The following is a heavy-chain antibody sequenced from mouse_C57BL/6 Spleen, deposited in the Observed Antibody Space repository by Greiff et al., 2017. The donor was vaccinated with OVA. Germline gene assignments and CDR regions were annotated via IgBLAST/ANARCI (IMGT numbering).Heavy chain of an antibody. V-gene: IGHV1-63*01. Sequence: VQLQESGAELVRPGTSVKMSCKASGYTFTNYWIGWAKQRPGHGLEWIGDIYPGGGYTNYTEKFKGKATLTADKSSSTAYMQLSSLTSEDSASDYGARGTTEAGYFDVWGTGTTVTVSS. CDR3: ARGTTEAGYFDV. CDR1: GYTFTNYW. CDR2: IYPGGGYT. J-gene: IGHJ1*03. D-gene: IGHD1-1*01.